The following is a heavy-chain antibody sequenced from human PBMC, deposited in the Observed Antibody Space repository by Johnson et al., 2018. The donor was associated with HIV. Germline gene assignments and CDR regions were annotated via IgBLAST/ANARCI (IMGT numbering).Heavy chain of an antibody. CDR3: AKDPYSRKDAFDI. CDR1: GFNFSTHA. V-gene: IGHV3-23*04. D-gene: IGHD1-14*01. CDR2: ISGSGGST. J-gene: IGHJ3*02. Sequence: VQLVESGGGLVQPGGSLRLSCAASGFNFSTHAMSWVRQAPGKGLEWVSAISGSGGSTYYADSVKGRFTISRDNSKNTLYLQMNSLRAEDTAVYYCAKDPYSRKDAFDIWGQGTMVTVSS.